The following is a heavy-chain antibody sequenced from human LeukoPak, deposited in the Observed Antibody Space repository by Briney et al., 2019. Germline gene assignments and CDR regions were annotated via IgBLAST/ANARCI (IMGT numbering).Heavy chain of an antibody. V-gene: IGHV4-34*01. Sequence: PSETLSLTCDVYGGFFSGYYWNWIRQPPGKGLEWIGGVDRTESANYNPSLESRVAISVDMSKNQFSLKLSSVTAADTGVYYCARGLKYYTTSGRLGYWGQGTLVTVSS. D-gene: IGHD3-22*01. J-gene: IGHJ4*02. CDR3: ARGLKYYTTSGRLGY. CDR1: GGFFSGYY. CDR2: VDRTESA.